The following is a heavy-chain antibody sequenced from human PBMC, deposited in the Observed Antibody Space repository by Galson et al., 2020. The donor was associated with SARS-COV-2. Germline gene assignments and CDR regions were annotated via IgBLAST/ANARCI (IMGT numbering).Heavy chain of an antibody. Sequence: GESLKISCAASGFTFSSYSMNWVRQAPGKGLEWVSSISSSSSYIYYTDSVKGRFTISRDNAKHSLYLQMNSLRAEDTAVYYCARDTQTLRFLEGAFDIWGQGTIVTVSS. CDR2: ISSSSSYI. CDR1: GFTFSSYS. V-gene: IGHV3-21*01. CDR3: ARDTQTLRFLEGAFDI. D-gene: IGHD3-3*01. J-gene: IGHJ3*02.